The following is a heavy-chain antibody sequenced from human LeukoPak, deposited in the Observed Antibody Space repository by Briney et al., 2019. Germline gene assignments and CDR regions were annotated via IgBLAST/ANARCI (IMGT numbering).Heavy chain of an antibody. CDR1: GFTFDDYA. Sequence: GESLRLSCAASGFTFDDYAMHWVRQAPGKGLEWVSLISGDGGSTYYADSVKGRFTISRDNSKNTLYLQMNSLRAEDTAVYYCAKSIAVAPTSFDYWGQGTLVTVSS. V-gene: IGHV3-43*02. D-gene: IGHD6-19*01. CDR2: ISGDGGST. CDR3: AKSIAVAPTSFDY. J-gene: IGHJ4*02.